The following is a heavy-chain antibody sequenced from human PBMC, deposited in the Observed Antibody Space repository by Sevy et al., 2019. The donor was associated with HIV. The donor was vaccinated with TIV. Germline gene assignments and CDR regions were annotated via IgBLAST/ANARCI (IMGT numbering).Heavy chain of an antibody. CDR1: GFTFSDYA. V-gene: IGHV3-49*04. J-gene: IGHJ4*02. CDR3: TRDLYGSGWFYFDY. D-gene: IGHD6-19*01. CDR2: IKTKTYGGTT. Sequence: GGSLRLSCTASGFTFSDYAMSWVRQAPGKGLEWVGFIKTKTYGGTTEYAASVKGRFIISRDDSKNIAYLQMNSLKTEDTAVYYCTRDLYGSGWFYFDYSGQRTMVTVSS.